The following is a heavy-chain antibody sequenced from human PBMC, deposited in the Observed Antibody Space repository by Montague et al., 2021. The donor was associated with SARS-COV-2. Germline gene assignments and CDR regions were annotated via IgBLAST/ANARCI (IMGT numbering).Heavy chain of an antibody. V-gene: IGHV4-59*01. Sequence: SETLSLTCTVSCGSIIRYYWNRIRQPPPKGLELVSIIYYCWSTNYYSSPKLRVTISVDTSKYQFSLKLSSVTVADTAVYYCAGSRGNYNMLTGDPYYFDYWGQGSQVTVSS. CDR1: CGSIIRYY. CDR3: AGSRGNYNMLTGDPYYFDY. J-gene: IGHJ4*02. CDR2: IYYCWST. D-gene: IGHD3-9*01.